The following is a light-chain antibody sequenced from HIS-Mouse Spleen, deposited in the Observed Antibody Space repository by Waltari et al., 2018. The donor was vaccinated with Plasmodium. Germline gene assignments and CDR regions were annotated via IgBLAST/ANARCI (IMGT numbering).Light chain of an antibody. CDR1: QGISSY. CDR2: AAS. CDR3: QQYYSFPYT. Sequence: AIWMTQSPSLLSASTGDRVTISCRMRQGISSYLAWYQQNPGKAPELLIYAASTLQSGLPSMFGGSGAGTDFTLTISCLQSEDFATYYWQQYYSFPYTFGQGTKLEIK. J-gene: IGKJ2*01. V-gene: IGKV1D-8*02.